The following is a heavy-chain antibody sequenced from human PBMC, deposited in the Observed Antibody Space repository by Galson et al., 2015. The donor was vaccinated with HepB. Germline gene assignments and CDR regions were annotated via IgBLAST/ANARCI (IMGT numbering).Heavy chain of an antibody. D-gene: IGHD3-22*01. CDR2: IVVGSGNT. Sequence: SVKVSCKASGFTFTSSAVQWVRQARGQRLEWIGWIVVGSGNTNYAQKFQERVTITRDMSTSTAYMELSSLRSEDTAVYYCAADANYGYYYDSSGYYVGWYFDLWGRGTLVTVSS. CDR1: GFTFTSSA. V-gene: IGHV1-58*01. CDR3: AADANYGYYYDSSGYYVGWYFDL. J-gene: IGHJ2*01.